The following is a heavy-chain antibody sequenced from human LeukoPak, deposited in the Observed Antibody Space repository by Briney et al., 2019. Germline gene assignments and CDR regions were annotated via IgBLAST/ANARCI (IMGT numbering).Heavy chain of an antibody. Sequence: ASVKVSCKVSGYTLTELSMHWVRQAPGKGLEWMGGFDPEDGETIYAQKFQGRVTMTEDTSTDTAYMELSSLRSEDTAVYYCAIQGGYMVRGWGSYYYYGMDVWGRGTTVTVSS. CDR3: AIQGGYMVRGWGSYYYYGMDV. CDR2: FDPEDGET. J-gene: IGHJ6*02. D-gene: IGHD3-10*01. V-gene: IGHV1-24*01. CDR1: GYTLTELS.